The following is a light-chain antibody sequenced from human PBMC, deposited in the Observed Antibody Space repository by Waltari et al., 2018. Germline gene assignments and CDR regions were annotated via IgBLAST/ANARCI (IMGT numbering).Light chain of an antibody. CDR3: SSYITTNTLEL. J-gene: IGLJ3*02. Sequence: QSALTQPASVSGSPGQSITISCTGTSSDVGTYNYVSWYQQHPGKAPKLLIYDFRYRPSGVSYLFSVYQSCNTASLTISGLQAEDEADYYCSSYITTNTLELFGGGTSLTVL. CDR2: DFR. CDR1: SSDVGTYNY. V-gene: IGLV2-14*03.